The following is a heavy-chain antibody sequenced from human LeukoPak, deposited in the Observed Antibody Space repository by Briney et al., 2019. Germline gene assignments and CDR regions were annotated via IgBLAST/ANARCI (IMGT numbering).Heavy chain of an antibody. Sequence: GGSLRLSCAASGFTVSSNYMSWVRQAPGKGLEWVSYISSSGSTIYYADSVKGRFTISRDNAKNSLYLQMNSLRAEDTAVYYCARDTAVDAFWSGYGSWGQGTLVTVSS. CDR1: GFTVSSNY. V-gene: IGHV3-11*04. CDR3: ARDTAVDAFWSGYGS. J-gene: IGHJ5*02. CDR2: ISSSGSTI. D-gene: IGHD3-3*01.